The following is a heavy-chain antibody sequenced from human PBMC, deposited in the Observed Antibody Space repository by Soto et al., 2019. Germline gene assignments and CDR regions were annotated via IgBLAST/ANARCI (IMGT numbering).Heavy chain of an antibody. CDR1: GFTFSSYG. CDR2: ISYDGSNK. J-gene: IGHJ4*02. CDR3: AKDRQRLYTRYYFDY. D-gene: IGHD6-25*01. V-gene: IGHV3-30*18. Sequence: QVQLVESGGGVVQPGRSLRLSCAASGFTFSSYGMHWVRQAPGKGLEWVAVISYDGSNKYYADSVKGRFTISRDNSKNTLYLQMNSLRAEDTAVYYCAKDRQRLYTRYYFDYWGQGTLVTVSS.